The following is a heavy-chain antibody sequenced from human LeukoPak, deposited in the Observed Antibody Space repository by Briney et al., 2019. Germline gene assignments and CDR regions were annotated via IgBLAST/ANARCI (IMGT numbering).Heavy chain of an antibody. V-gene: IGHV3-48*03. Sequence: GGSLTLSCAASGFTFSSYEMNWVRQAPGKGLEWVSYISSSVRTIYYTPSVKGRFTISRDNAKSSLYLQMNSLRGEDRAVYYCARSGSSGWYFDYWGQGTLVTVSS. D-gene: IGHD6-19*01. J-gene: IGHJ4*02. CDR1: GFTFSSYE. CDR3: ARSGSSGWYFDY. CDR2: ISSSVRTI.